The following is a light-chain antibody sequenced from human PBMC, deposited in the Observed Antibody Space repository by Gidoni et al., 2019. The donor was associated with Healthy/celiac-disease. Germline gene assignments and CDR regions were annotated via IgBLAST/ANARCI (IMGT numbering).Light chain of an antibody. CDR2: EVS. CDR1: SSDVGGYNY. V-gene: IGLV2-14*01. J-gene: IGLJ2*01. CDR3: SSYTSSSTGV. Sequence: QSALTQPASVSGSPGQSITISCTGTSSDVGGYNYVSWYQQHPGKAPKLMIYEVSNRPSGVSNRFSGSKSGNTASLTISVLQAEDEADYYCSSYTSSSTGVFGGGTTLTVL.